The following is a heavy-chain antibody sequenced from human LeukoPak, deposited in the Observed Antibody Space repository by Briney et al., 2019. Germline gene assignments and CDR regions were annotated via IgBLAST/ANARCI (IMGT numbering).Heavy chain of an antibody. CDR3: ARDGDILTGSLDY. CDR1: GGSISSSSYY. J-gene: IGHJ4*02. V-gene: IGHV4-39*07. D-gene: IGHD3-9*01. CDR2: IYYSGST. Sequence: PSETLSLTCTVSGGSISSSSYYWGWIRQPPGKGLEWIGSIYYSGSTYYNPSLKSRVTISVDTSKNQFSLKLSSVTAADTAVYYCARDGDILTGSLDYWGQGTLVTVSS.